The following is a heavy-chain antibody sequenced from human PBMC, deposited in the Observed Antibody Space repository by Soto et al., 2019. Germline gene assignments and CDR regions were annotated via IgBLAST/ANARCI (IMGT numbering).Heavy chain of an antibody. J-gene: IGHJ5*02. V-gene: IGHV3-23*01. CDR1: GFTFSSYA. CDR2: ISGSGGST. CDR3: AKDTDIVVVPALDP. D-gene: IGHD2-2*01. Sequence: PGGSLRLSXAASGFTFSSYAMSWVRQAPGKGLEWVSAISGSGGSTYYADSVKGRFTISRDNSKNTLYLQMNSLRAEDTAVYYFAKDTDIVVVPALDPWGQGTLVTVSS.